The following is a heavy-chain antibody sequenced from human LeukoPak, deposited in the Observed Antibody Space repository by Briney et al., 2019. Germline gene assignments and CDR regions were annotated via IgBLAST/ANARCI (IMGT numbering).Heavy chain of an antibody. V-gene: IGHV4-4*09. CDR2: IYSTGNT. CDR1: GGSINTYY. J-gene: IGHJ6*03. CDR3: AKHDTVFGAAHFYMDV. Sequence: PSETLSLTCAVPGGSINTYYWSWIRQPPGKGLEWGGYIYSTGNTNYNPSLEGRVTISLDTSKNQFSLNLSSVTAADTAVYYCAKHDTVFGAAHFYMDVWGKGTTVTVSS. D-gene: IGHD3-3*01.